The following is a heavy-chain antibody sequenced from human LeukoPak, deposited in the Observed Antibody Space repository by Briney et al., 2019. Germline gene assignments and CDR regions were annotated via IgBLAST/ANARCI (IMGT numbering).Heavy chain of an antibody. Sequence: PSETLSLTCAVSGDSVSSFHWNWIRQLPGKGLEWIGCLSYTGKTDYNPSLASRVTISLDTSKNQGFNLKLRSVTAADTAVYYCSEGYFEPFDHWGQGILVTVSS. V-gene: IGHV4-59*02. D-gene: IGHD2/OR15-2a*01. CDR3: SEGYFEPFDH. CDR2: LSYTGKT. J-gene: IGHJ4*02. CDR1: GDSVSSFH.